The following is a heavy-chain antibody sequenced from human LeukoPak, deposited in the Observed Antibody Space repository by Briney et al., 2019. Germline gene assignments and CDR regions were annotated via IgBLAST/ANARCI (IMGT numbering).Heavy chain of an antibody. V-gene: IGHV3-23*01. CDR3: ASSYCGGDCYSPFYYYYGMDV. CDR1: GFTFSSYA. D-gene: IGHD2-21*02. Sequence: GGSLRLSCAASGFTFSSYAMSWVRQAPGKGLEWVSAISGSGGSTYYADSVKGRFTISRDNSKNTLYLQMNSLRAEDTAVYYCASSYCGGDCYSPFYYYYGMDVWGQGTTVTVSS. J-gene: IGHJ6*02. CDR2: ISGSGGST.